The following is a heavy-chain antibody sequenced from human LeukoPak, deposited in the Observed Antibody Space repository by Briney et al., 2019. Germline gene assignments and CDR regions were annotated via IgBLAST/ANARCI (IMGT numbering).Heavy chain of an antibody. CDR1: NDSISPLY. J-gene: IGHJ4*02. D-gene: IGHD6-13*01. Sequence: SETLSLTCTVSNDSISPLYWGWIRQPPGKGLEFIGYIFYSGTTNFNPSLKSRVTLSVDTSKNQFSLRLSSVTAADTAVYYCARGGSAAKYYFDSWGQGTLVTVSS. V-gene: IGHV4-59*11. CDR3: ARGGSAAKYYFDS. CDR2: IFYSGTT.